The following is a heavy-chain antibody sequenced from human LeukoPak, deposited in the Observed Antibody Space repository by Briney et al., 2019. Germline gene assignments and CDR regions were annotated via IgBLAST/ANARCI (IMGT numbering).Heavy chain of an antibody. Sequence: PSETLSLTCAVYGGSFSGYYWSWIRQPAGKGLEWIGRIYTSGSTNYNPSLKSRVTISVDTSKNQFSLKLSSVTAADTAVYYCARGFFYDSSGYKDYWGQGTLVTVSS. CDR2: IYTSGST. CDR1: GGSFSGYY. V-gene: IGHV4-59*10. J-gene: IGHJ4*02. D-gene: IGHD3-22*01. CDR3: ARGFFYDSSGYKDY.